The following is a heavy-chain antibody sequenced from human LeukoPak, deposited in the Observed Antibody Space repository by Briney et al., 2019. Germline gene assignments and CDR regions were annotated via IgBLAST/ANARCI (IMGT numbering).Heavy chain of an antibody. J-gene: IGHJ4*02. Sequence: GGSLRLSCAASGFTFSSSAMSWVRQAPGKGLEWVSTISGSDSSTYYADSVKGRFTISRDNSKNTLYLQMNSLRAEDTAVYYCAKDLTTGVPAAKLGYWGQGTLVTVSS. D-gene: IGHD2-2*01. CDR2: ISGSDSST. CDR1: GFTFSSSA. V-gene: IGHV3-23*01. CDR3: AKDLTTGVPAAKLGY.